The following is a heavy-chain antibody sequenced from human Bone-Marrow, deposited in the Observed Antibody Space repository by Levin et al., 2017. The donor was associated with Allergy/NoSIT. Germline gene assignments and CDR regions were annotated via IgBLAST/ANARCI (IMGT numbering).Heavy chain of an antibody. D-gene: IGHD4-17*01. CDR2: INTDGSST. Sequence: GASVKVSCAASGFTLSSYWMHWVRQGPGKGLVWVSRINTDGSSTMYADSVKGRFTISRDSAKNTLYLQMNSLTSEDTAVYYCARAAHYGDYLGQFDSWGQGTLVTVSS. J-gene: IGHJ4*02. V-gene: IGHV3-74*03. CDR1: GFTLSSYW. CDR3: ARAAHYGDYLGQFDS.